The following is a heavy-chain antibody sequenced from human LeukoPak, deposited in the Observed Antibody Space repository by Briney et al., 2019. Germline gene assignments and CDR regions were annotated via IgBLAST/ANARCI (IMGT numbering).Heavy chain of an antibody. CDR1: GFTFSHVW. D-gene: IGHD2-2*01. CDR2: IKTKIDGGTT. CDR3: TTESYCSSTSRPGTFDF. J-gene: IGHJ4*02. Sequence: GESLRLSCAASGFTFSHVWMSWVRQAPGKGLEWVGRIKTKIDGGTTDYAAPVKGRFTISRDDSKNTLYLQINSLKTEDTAVYYCTTESYCSSTSRPGTFDFWGQGTLVTVSS. V-gene: IGHV3-15*01.